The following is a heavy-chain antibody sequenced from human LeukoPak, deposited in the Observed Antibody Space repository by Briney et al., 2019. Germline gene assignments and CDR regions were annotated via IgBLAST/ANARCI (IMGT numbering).Heavy chain of an antibody. CDR2: INSDGSST. CDR3: ARYGDTAMVPDY. Sequence: GGSLRLSCAASGFTFSSYWTYWVRQAPGKGLVWVSRINSDGSSTSYADSVKGRFTISRDNAKNSLYLQMKSLRAADTAVYYCARYGDTAMVPDYWGQGTLVTVSS. J-gene: IGHJ4*02. CDR1: GFTFSSYW. D-gene: IGHD5-18*01. V-gene: IGHV3-74*01.